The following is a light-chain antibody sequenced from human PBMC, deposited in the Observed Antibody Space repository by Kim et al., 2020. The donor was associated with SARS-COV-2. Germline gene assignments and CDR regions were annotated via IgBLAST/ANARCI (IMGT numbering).Light chain of an antibody. CDR1: KVGDKY. J-gene: IGLJ1*01. CDR2: QDS. CDR3: QARASSTEL. V-gene: IGLV3-1*01. Sequence: SYELTQPPSVSVSPGQTASITCSGDKVGDKYACWYQQKPGQSPVLVIYQDSKRRAGIPERFSGSNSGNTATLSISGTQAMDEADYHCQARASSTELFGTG.